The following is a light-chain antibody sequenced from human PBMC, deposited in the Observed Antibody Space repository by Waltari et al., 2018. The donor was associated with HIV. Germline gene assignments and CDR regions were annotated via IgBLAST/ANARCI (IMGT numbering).Light chain of an antibody. Sequence: QSELTQPPSTSGAPGQRVTISCSGSSSNIGSNTVNWYQHLPGATPKLLIYGNDQWPSGVPDRFSGSKSCSSASLAISGLLSEDEGDYYCATWDDSLKGVIFGGGTKLTVL. CDR1: SSNIGSNT. V-gene: IGLV1-44*01. CDR2: GND. CDR3: ATWDDSLKGVI. J-gene: IGLJ2*01.